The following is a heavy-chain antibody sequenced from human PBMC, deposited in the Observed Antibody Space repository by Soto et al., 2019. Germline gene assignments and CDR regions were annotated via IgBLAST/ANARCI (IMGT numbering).Heavy chain of an antibody. Sequence: QVQLVQSGAEVKKPGSSVKVSCKASGGTFSSYAISWVRQAPGQGLEWMGGIIPIFGTANYAQKFQGRVTITADESTSTAYMEPSSLRSEDTAVYYCARGGIAARNYYYYGMDVWGQGTTVTVSS. V-gene: IGHV1-69*01. D-gene: IGHD6-6*01. CDR3: ARGGIAARNYYYYGMDV. CDR2: IIPIFGTA. CDR1: GGTFSSYA. J-gene: IGHJ6*02.